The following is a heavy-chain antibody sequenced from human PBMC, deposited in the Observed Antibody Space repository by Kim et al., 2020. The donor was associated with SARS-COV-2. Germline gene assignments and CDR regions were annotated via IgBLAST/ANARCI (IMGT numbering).Heavy chain of an antibody. CDR3: ASPSGSYAGDIDY. D-gene: IGHD3-10*01. V-gene: IGHV3-74*01. J-gene: IGHJ4*02. Sequence: YPDSVKGSITIDRDNAKNTLYLQMNRLRAEDKAVYYCASPSGSYAGDIDYWGQGTLVTVSS.